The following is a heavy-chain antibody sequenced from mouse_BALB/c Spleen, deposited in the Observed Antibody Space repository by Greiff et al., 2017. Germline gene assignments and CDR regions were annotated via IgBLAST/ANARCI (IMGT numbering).Heavy chain of an antibody. D-gene: IGHD4-1*01. Sequence: QVHVKQSGAELVRPGTSVKVSCKASGYAFTNYLIEWVKQRPGQGLEWIGVINPGSGGTNYNEKFKGKATLTADKSSSTAYMQLSSLTSDDSAVYFCARSGLGRAFAYWGQGTLVTVSA. V-gene: IGHV1-54*01. J-gene: IGHJ3*01. CDR3: ARSGLGRAFAY. CDR2: INPGSGGT. CDR1: GYAFTNYL.